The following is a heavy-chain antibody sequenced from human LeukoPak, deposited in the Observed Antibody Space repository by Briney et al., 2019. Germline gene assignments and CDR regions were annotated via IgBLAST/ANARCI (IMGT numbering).Heavy chain of an antibody. CDR1: GFTFSNYW. CDR3: ARGPDGY. Sequence: GGSLRLSCAASGFTFSNYWMQWVRQAPGKGLVWVSRINGDASSISYADSVKGRFTISRDNAKNTLYLQMNSLRVEDTAVYYCARGPDGYWGQGTLVTVSS. CDR2: INGDASSI. V-gene: IGHV3-74*01. J-gene: IGHJ4*02.